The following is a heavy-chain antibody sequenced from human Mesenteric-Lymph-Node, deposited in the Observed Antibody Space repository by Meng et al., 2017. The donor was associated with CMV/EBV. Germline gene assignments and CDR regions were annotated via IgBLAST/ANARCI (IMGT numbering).Heavy chain of an antibody. V-gene: IGHV3-23*01. Sequence: GESLKISCVASGFTFSSAWMTWVRQAPGKGLEWVSSISGSGAYTYYADSVKGRFTISRDNSKNTLYLQMNSLRAEDTAVYYCAKERGYGMDVWGQGTTVTVSS. CDR3: AKERGYGMDV. J-gene: IGHJ6*02. CDR1: GFTFSSAW. CDR2: ISGSGAYT.